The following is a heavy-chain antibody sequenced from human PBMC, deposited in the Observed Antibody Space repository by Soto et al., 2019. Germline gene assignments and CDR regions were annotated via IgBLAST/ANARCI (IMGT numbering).Heavy chain of an antibody. J-gene: IGHJ4*02. CDR1: GDSIIGIYH. V-gene: IGHV4-38-2*01. CDR3: AKVVAGGRLDY. CDR2: IFHTGTT. Sequence: SETLSLTCAVSGDSIIGIYHWAWIRQPPGRSLEWIASIFHTGTTYYTPSLKSRVTISVDTSKNQFSLSLTSVTAADTAVYFCAKVVAGGRLDYWGPGTLVTVSS. D-gene: IGHD6-19*01.